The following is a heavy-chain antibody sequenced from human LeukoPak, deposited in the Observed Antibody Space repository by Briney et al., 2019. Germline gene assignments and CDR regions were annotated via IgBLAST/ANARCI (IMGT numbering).Heavy chain of an antibody. CDR1: GFTFSSYA. Sequence: GGSLRLSCAASGFTFSSYAMSWVRQAPGKGLEWVSAISGSGGSTYYADSVKGRFTISRDNSKNTLYLQMNSLRAEDTAVYYCAKSIAGYYYYYYMNVWGKGTTVTVSS. CDR3: AKSIAGYYYYYYMNV. D-gene: IGHD6-6*01. V-gene: IGHV3-23*01. CDR2: ISGSGGST. J-gene: IGHJ6*03.